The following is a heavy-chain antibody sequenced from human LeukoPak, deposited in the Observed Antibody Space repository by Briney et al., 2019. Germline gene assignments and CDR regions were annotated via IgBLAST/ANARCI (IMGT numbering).Heavy chain of an antibody. Sequence: SKSPSLPPTVSGGSVISVYWSCIRPRPEKGQNSMGYVYYSRSTNYNPSLKSRVTISVDTSKNQFSLKLSSVTAADMAVYYCARVGYCSSTSCSNWFDPWGQGTLVTVSS. J-gene: IGHJ5*02. CDR3: ARVGYCSSTSCSNWFDP. CDR1: GGSVISVY. V-gene: IGHV4-59*02. D-gene: IGHD2-2*01. CDR2: VYYSRST.